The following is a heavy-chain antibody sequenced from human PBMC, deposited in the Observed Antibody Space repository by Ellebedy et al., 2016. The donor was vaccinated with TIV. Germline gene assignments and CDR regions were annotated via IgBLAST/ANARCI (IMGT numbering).Heavy chain of an antibody. D-gene: IGHD2-2*01. Sequence: GESLKISCVASGFTFSNYWMHWVRQAPGKGLVWVSSINSDGRTTRYADSVQGRFTISRDNPKNTLSLQMNSLSAEDTAVYYCAREVVPSSKGGAFDIWGQGTMVTVSS. J-gene: IGHJ3*02. V-gene: IGHV3-74*01. CDR2: INSDGRTT. CDR3: AREVVPSSKGGAFDI. CDR1: GFTFSNYW.